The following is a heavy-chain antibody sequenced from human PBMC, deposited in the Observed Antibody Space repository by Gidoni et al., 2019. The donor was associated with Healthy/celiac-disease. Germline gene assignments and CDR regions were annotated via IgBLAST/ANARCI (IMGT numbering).Heavy chain of an antibody. Sequence: QVQLVQSGAEVKKPGASVKVSCKASGYTFTGYYMHWVRQAPVQGLEWMGWINPNSGGTNYAQKFQGRVTMTRDTSISTAYMELSRLRSDDTAVYYCARDYCSGGSCYGMDVWGQGTTVTVSS. J-gene: IGHJ6*02. D-gene: IGHD2-15*01. CDR3: ARDYCSGGSCYGMDV. CDR2: INPNSGGT. V-gene: IGHV1-2*02. CDR1: GYTFTGYY.